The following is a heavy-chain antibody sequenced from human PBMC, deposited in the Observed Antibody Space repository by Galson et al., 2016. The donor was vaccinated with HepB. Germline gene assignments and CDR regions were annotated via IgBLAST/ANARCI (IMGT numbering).Heavy chain of an antibody. D-gene: IGHD2-2*01. CDR3: ARYQGDISMGGRDAFDI. CDR2: ISPADSQT. CDR1: GFDFTNYW. Sequence: QSGAEVKKPGESLQISCKGSGFDFTNYWIGWVRQMPGKGLEWMGIISPADSQTRYSPSFQGHITISGDKSISTAYLQWSSLKASDTAIYYCARYQGDISMGGRDAFDIWGQGTMVTVSS. V-gene: IGHV5-51*01. J-gene: IGHJ3*02.